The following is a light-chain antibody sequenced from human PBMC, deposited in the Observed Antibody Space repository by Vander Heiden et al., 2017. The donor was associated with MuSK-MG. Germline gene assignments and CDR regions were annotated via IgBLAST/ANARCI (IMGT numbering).Light chain of an antibody. Sequence: AIQLTQSPSSLSASVGDRVTITCRASRGISSALAWYQQKPGKAPKLLIYDASSLESGVPSRFSGSGYGTDFTLTISSLQPEDFATYYCQQFNSYPPLTFGGGTKVEIK. CDR1: RGISSA. J-gene: IGKJ4*01. CDR3: QQFNSYPPLT. V-gene: IGKV1-13*02. CDR2: DAS.